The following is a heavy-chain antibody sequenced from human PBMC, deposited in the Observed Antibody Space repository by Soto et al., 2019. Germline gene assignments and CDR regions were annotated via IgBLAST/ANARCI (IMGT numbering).Heavy chain of an antibody. CDR3: AKKRGATGSWCFDI. J-gene: IGHJ2*01. CDR1: GFIFANYA. D-gene: IGHD1-26*01. Sequence: EVQLLESGGGLVQPGGSRTLSCAASGFIFANYAVTWVRQAPGKGLEWVSSISNSGVPYYADSGKGRFTISSDSPKNPLFLQMNSLRLDDTAVFYCAKKRGATGSWCFDIWGRGTLVTVSS. V-gene: IGHV3-23*01. CDR2: ISNSGVP.